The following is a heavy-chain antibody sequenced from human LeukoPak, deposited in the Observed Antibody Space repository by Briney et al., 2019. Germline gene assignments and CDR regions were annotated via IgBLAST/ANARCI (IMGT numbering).Heavy chain of an antibody. J-gene: IGHJ3*02. V-gene: IGHV3-7*02. Sequence: GGSLRLSCAASGFTFSSYWMSWVRQAPGKGLEWVANIKQDGSEKYYVDSVKGRFTISRDNAKNSLYLQMNSLRAEDTAVYYCARKAALKVLRYFDWLFYDAFDIWGQGTMVTVSS. CDR2: IKQDGSEK. D-gene: IGHD3-9*01. CDR3: ARKAALKVLRYFDWLFYDAFDI. CDR1: GFTFSSYW.